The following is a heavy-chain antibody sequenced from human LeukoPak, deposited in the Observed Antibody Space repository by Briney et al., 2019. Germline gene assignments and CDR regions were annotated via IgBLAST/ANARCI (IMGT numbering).Heavy chain of an antibody. D-gene: IGHD3-10*01. V-gene: IGHV3-23*05. Sequence: GGSLRLSCAASGFTFSSFVMSWVRQAPGKGLEWVSAINFSGSSTYYADSVKGRFTISRDNSKNTLYLQMNGLRAEDTAVYYCARGSILWFEWGQGTLVTVSS. CDR1: GFTFSSFV. CDR2: INFSGSST. J-gene: IGHJ4*02. CDR3: ARGSILWFE.